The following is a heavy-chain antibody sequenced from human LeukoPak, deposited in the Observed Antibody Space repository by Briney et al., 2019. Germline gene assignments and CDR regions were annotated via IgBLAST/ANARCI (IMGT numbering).Heavy chain of an antibody. D-gene: IGHD4-23*01. CDR2: ISWNSGSI. CDR1: GFTFDDYA. J-gene: IGHJ4*02. V-gene: IGHV3-9*01. CDR3: AKANLATVVTPGFDY. Sequence: PGGSLRLSCAASGFTFDDYAMHWVRQAPGKGLEWVSGISWNSGSIGYADSVKGRFTISRDNAKNSLYLQMNSLRAEDTALYYCAKANLATVVTPGFDYWGQGTLVTVSS.